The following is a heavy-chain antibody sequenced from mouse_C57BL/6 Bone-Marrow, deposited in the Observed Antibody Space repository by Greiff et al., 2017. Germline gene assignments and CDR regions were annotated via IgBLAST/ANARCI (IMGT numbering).Heavy chain of an antibody. V-gene: IGHV1-64*01. CDR1: GYTFTSYW. D-gene: IGHD2-12*01. CDR3: ARTSYLWFAY. Sequence: QVQLQQPGAELVKPGASVKLSCKASGYTFTSYWMHWVKQRPGQGLERIGMIHPNSGSTNYNEKFKSKATLTVDKSSSTAYMQLSSLTSEDSAVYYCARTSYLWFAYWGQGTLVTVSA. J-gene: IGHJ3*01. CDR2: IHPNSGST.